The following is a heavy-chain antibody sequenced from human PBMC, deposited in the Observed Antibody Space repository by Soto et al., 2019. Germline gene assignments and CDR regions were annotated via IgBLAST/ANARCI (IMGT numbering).Heavy chain of an antibody. CDR2: IYYSGST. CDR3: ALGGFWSSTSCNWFDP. V-gene: IGHV4-30-4*01. D-gene: IGHD2-2*01. J-gene: IGHJ5*02. Sequence: QVQLQESGPGLVQPSQTLSLTCTVSGGSISSGDYYWSWIRQTPGKGLEWIGYIYYSGSTYYNPSVKGRVTISVDTSKNQFSLKLSSVTAADTAVYYWALGGFWSSTSCNWFDPWGQGALVTVS. CDR1: GGSISSGDYY.